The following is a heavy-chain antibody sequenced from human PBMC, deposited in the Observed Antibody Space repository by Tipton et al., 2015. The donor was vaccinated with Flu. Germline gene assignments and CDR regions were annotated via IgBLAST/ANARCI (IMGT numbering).Heavy chain of an antibody. CDR1: EFSFSTYP. J-gene: IGHJ4*02. Sequence: SLILSCAASEFSFSTYPMHWVRQAPGRGLQWMAVIRDDGGHQSYADSVKGRFTISRDNSQNTLNLQMNSLRVDDTAVYYCEREVDSSGHAGDFDTWGQGALVSVSS. D-gene: IGHD3-22*01. CDR2: IRDDGGHQ. V-gene: IGHV3-30*01. CDR3: EREVDSSGHAGDFDT.